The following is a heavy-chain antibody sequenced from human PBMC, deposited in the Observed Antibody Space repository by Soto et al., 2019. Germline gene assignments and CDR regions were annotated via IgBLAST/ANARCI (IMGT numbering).Heavy chain of an antibody. Sequence: PGGSLRLSCAASGFTFRNYDIHWVRQGTGVGLEWVSAIGTAGDTYYGGSVKGRFTMPRDDAKNSCYLQMNSLRAEDTAVYYCARGYCSSTSCSYFYHGMDVWGQGTTVTVSS. CDR3: ARGYCSSTSCSYFYHGMDV. D-gene: IGHD2-2*01. V-gene: IGHV3-13*01. CDR1: GFTFRNYD. J-gene: IGHJ6*02. CDR2: IGTAGDT.